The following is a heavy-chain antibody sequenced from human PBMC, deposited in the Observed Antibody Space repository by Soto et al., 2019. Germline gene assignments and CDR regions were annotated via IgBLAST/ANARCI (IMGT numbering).Heavy chain of an antibody. CDR1: GVSISSDSYY. CDR3: AKHFVALPLGRRLDWFVL. V-gene: IGHV4-39*01. D-gene: IGHD2-15*01. CDR2: FHHIETA. Sequence: QLQLQESGPGLVKPSETLSLTCSVSGVSISSDSYYWGWIRQPPGKGLEWIGCFHHIETANYNPSLKSRVTMSVDPSTNQLSRSVRSVTAAGTSVYHCAKHFVALPLGRRLDWFVLWGQRPLVT. J-gene: IGHJ5*02.